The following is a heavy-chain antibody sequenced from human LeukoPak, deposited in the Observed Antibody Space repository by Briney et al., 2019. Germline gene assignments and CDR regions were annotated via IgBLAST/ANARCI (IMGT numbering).Heavy chain of an antibody. V-gene: IGHV1-46*01. D-gene: IGHD3-22*01. J-gene: IGHJ5*02. CDR2: INPSGGST. CDR1: GYTFTSYY. CDR3: ARVRKRITMIVVTKAEGWFDP. Sequence: GASVKVSCKASGYTFTSYYMHWVRQAPGQGLEWMGIINPSGGSTSYAQKFQGRVTMTRDTSISTVYMELSSLRSEDTAVYYCARVRKRITMIVVTKAEGWFDPWGQGTLVTVSS.